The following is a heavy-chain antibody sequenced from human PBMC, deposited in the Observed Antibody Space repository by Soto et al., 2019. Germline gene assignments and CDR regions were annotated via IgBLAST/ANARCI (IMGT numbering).Heavy chain of an antibody. Sequence: QVPLVQSGAEVKKPGASVKVSCKASGYTFTSYAMHWVRQAPGQRLEWMGWINAGNGNTKYSQKFQGRVTITRDTSASTAYMELSSLRSEDTAVYYCARESNWGRFTNYWGQGTLVTVSS. J-gene: IGHJ4*02. CDR2: INAGNGNT. V-gene: IGHV1-3*01. CDR3: ARESNWGRFTNY. CDR1: GYTFTSYA. D-gene: IGHD7-27*01.